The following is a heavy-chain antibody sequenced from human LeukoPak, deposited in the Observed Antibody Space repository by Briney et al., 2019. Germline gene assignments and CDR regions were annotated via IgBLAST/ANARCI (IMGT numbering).Heavy chain of an antibody. CDR2: IYYSGST. J-gene: IGHJ5*02. D-gene: IGHD3-10*01. V-gene: IGHV4-61*08. CDR1: GGSFTSGGYY. CDR3: ARHLFYGSGSNNWLDP. Sequence: ASETLSLTCTVSGGSFTSGGYYWSWIRQPPGKGLEWIGYIYYSGSTIYNPSLKTRVTMSVDTSKNQFSLRLSSVTAADTAVYYCARHLFYGSGSNNWLDPWGQGTLVTVSS.